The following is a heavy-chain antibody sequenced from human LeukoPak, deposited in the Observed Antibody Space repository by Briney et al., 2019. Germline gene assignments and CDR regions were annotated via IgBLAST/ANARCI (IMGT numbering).Heavy chain of an antibody. J-gene: IGHJ4*02. Sequence: PGGSLRLSCAASGITFSSYGMSWVRQAPGKGLEWVSVITGSGGSTYYADSVKGRFTISRDNAKNSLFLQMNSLRDEDTAVYYCARAKDNYYGSGSYDWGQGTLVTVSS. V-gene: IGHV3-23*01. D-gene: IGHD3-10*01. CDR3: ARAKDNYYGSGSYD. CDR2: ITGSGGST. CDR1: GITFSSYG.